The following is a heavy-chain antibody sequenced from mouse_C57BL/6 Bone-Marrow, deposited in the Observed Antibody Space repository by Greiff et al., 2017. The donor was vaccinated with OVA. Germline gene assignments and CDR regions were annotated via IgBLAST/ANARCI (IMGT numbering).Heavy chain of an antibody. CDR1: GYSFTSYY. V-gene: IGHV1-66*01. J-gene: IGHJ3*01. CDR3: ARAGDSSGGTWFAY. CDR2: IYPGSGNT. Sequence: VQLQQSGPELVKPGASVKISCKASGYSFTSYYIHWVKQRPGQGLEWIGWIYPGSGNTKYNEKFKGKATLTADTSSSTAYMQLSSLTSEDSAVYYCARAGDSSGGTWFAYWGQGTLVTVSA. D-gene: IGHD3-2*02.